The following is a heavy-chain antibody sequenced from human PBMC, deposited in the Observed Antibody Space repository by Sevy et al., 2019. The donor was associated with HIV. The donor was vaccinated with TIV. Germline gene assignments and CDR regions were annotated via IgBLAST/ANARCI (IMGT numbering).Heavy chain of an antibody. J-gene: IGHJ6*03. CDR1: GVSISSDY. Sequence: SETLSLTCRVSGVSISSDYWSWIRQPPGKEPEWIGYTHHSGNSNYKTSLKSRVTMSVDTSKNQFSLNRRSVSAADKAVYYCARSVAANYMDVWGRGTTVTVSS. D-gene: IGHD6-25*01. CDR3: ARSVAANYMDV. V-gene: IGHV4-59*01. CDR2: THHSGNS.